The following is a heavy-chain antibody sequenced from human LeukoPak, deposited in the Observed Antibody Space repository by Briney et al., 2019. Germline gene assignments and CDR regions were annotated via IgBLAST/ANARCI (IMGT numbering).Heavy chain of an antibody. CDR2: IYTSGST. D-gene: IGHD6-13*01. V-gene: IGHV4-4*07. CDR3: ARDSSSWSYWYFDL. CDR1: GGSISSYY. Sequence: PSETLSLTCTDSGGSISSYYWSWIRQPAGKGLEWIGRIYTSGSTNYNPSLKSRVTMSVDTSKNQFSLKLSSVTAADTAVYYCARDSSSWSYWYFDLWGRGTLVTVSS. J-gene: IGHJ2*01.